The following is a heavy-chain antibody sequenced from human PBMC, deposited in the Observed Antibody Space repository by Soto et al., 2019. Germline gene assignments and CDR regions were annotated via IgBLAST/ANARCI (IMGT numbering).Heavy chain of an antibody. CDR2: IIPLFGTT. CDR3: ARGSDYQMLFLPS. Sequence: QVQLLQSGAEVRKPGSSVKVSCKASGGTFSNYAISWVRQAPGQGLEWMGGIIPLFGTTNHAQESRGSGSMTADDFTNTTCMELRTLRSDDTAVYYCARGSDYQMLFLPSWCPGTLVTVSS. CDR1: GGTFSNYA. D-gene: IGHD3-10*01. J-gene: IGHJ5*02. V-gene: IGHV1-69*01.